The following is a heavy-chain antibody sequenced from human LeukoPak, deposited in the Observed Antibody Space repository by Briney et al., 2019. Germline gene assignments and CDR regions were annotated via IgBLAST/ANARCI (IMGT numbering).Heavy chain of an antibody. J-gene: IGHJ4*02. V-gene: IGHV1-2*02. CDR1: GYTFTGYY. CDR2: INPNSGGT. Sequence: ASVKVSCKASGYTFTGYYMHWVRQASGQGLEGMGWINPNSGGTNYAQKFQGRVTMTRDTSISTAYMELSRLRSDDTAVYYCARVAPGVRGVTFDYWGQGTLVTVSS. D-gene: IGHD3-10*01. CDR3: ARVAPGVRGVTFDY.